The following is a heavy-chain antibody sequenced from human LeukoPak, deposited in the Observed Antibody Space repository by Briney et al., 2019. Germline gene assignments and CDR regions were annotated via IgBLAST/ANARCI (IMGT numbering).Heavy chain of an antibody. J-gene: IGHJ4*02. V-gene: IGHV1-2*04. Sequence: GASVKVSCKASGYTFTGYYMHWVRQAPGQGLEWMGWINPNSGGTNYAQKFQGWVTMTRDTSISTAYMELSRLRSDDTAVYYCARALNYRKVFRYFDWPTPYDYWGQGTLVTVSS. CDR2: INPNSGGT. D-gene: IGHD3-9*01. CDR3: ARALNYRKVFRYFDWPTPYDY. CDR1: GYTFTGYY.